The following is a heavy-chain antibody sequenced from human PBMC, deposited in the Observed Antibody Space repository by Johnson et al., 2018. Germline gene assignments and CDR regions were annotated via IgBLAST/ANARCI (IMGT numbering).Heavy chain of an antibody. CDR2: IKEDGREK. CDR3: ARNHASARATYYYYGMDV. V-gene: IGHV3-7*01. D-gene: IGHD1-14*01. J-gene: IGHJ6*02. Sequence: VQLVESGGGLVQPGGSLRLSCVASGFTFSSYWMSWVRQAPGKGLVWVANIKEDGREKYSVDSVKGRFTISRDNAINSLYLQMNSLRAEDTAVYFCARNHASARATYYYYGMDVWGQGTLVTVSS. CDR1: GFTFSSYW.